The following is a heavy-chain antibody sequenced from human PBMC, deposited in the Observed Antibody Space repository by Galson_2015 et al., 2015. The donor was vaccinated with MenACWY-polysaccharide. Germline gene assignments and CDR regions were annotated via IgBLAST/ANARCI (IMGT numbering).Heavy chain of an antibody. CDR1: GYSFTTSW. CDR3: ARGIGYSTTWFDY. D-gene: IGHD2-21*01. J-gene: IGHJ4*02. CDR2: IYPGSSET. V-gene: IGHV5-51*03. Sequence: SGAEVKKPGESLTISCQGSGYSFTTSWIGWVRQMPGKGLDWMGIIYPGSSETRYSPSFQGQVTFSADTSINTAYLQWSSLEASDTSMYYCARGIGYSTTWFDYWGQGTLVTVSP.